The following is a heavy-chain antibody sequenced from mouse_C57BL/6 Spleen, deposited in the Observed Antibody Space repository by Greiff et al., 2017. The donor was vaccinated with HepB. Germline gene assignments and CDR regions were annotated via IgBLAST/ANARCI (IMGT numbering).Heavy chain of an antibody. D-gene: IGHD6-1*01. CDR3: AREEDASYYFDY. CDR1: GYAFSSYW. J-gene: IGHJ2*01. V-gene: IGHV1-80*01. CDR2: IYPGDGDT. Sequence: QVQLQQSGAELVKPGASVKISCKASGYAFSSYWMNWVKQRPGKGLEWIGQIYPGDGDTNYNGKFKGKATLTADKSSSTAYMQLSSLTSEDSAVYFCAREEDASYYFDYWGQGTTLTVSS.